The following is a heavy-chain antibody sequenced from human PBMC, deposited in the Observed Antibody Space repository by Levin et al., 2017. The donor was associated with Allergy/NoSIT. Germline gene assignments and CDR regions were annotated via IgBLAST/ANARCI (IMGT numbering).Heavy chain of an antibody. Sequence: PGGSLRLSCAASRFTFNTYAMHWVRQAPGKGLEWVAVMSYDGSSNYYADSVKGRFTISRDNSKNTLYLKMSSLRTEDTAVYYCARDRDCSSTSCYNAFDIWGQGTKVTVSS. CDR2: MSYDGSSN. D-gene: IGHD2-2*02. CDR3: ARDRDCSSTSCYNAFDI. J-gene: IGHJ3*02. CDR1: RFTFNTYA. V-gene: IGHV3-30-3*01.